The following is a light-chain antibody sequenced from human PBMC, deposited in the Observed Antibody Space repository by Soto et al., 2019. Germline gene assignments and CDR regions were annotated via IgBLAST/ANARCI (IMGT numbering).Light chain of an antibody. CDR3: QQRSNWARGGLT. V-gene: IGKV3-11*01. Sequence: EIVLTQSPATLSLSPGERATLSCRASQSVSSYLAWYQQKPGQAPRLLIYDASNRATGIPARFSGSGSGTDFTLTISSLEPEDFAVYYCQQRSNWARGGLTFGGGTKVEIK. CDR1: QSVSSY. CDR2: DAS. J-gene: IGKJ4*01.